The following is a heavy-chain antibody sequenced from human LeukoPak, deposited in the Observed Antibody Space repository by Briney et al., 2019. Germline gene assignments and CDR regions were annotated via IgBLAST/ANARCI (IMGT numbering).Heavy chain of an antibody. J-gene: IGHJ4*02. CDR1: GVSMRGYY. CDR3: ARRAIPSEPHYLDF. D-gene: IGHD2-2*02. CDR2: ISYSGGT. Sequence: SETLSLTCIVSGVSMRGYYLTWIRQPPGKGLEWIGYISYSGGTNYIPSLESRVTMSVYTSKNEFSLYVNSVTTADTAIYYCARRAIPSEPHYLDFWGQGILVTVS. V-gene: IGHV4-59*08.